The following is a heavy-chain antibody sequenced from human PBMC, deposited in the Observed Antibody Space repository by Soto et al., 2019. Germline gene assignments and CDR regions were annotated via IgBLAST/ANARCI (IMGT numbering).Heavy chain of an antibody. V-gene: IGHV4-31*03. CDR1: GDSISSGGYY. CDR3: ARVVDYQNYFDY. Sequence: QVQLQESGPGLVKPSQTLSLTCTVSGDSISSGGYYRSWVRQHPGKGLEWIGYIYHSGTTFYSPSLRSRLTISVDTSQNQFSLKLSSVTGADTAVYYCARVVDYQNYFDYWGPGTLVTVSS. J-gene: IGHJ4*02. CDR2: IYHSGTT. D-gene: IGHD5-12*01.